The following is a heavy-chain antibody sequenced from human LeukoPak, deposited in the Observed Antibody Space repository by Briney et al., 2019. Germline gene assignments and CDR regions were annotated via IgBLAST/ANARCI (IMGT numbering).Heavy chain of an antibody. CDR2: INHSGST. D-gene: IGHD1-26*01. J-gene: IGHJ3*02. Sequence: SETLSLTCTVSGGSISSYYWSWIRQPPGKGLEWIGEINHSGSTNYNPSLKSRVTISVDTSKNQFSLKLSSVTAADTAVYYCARDDSGSYSGDAFDIWGQGTMVTVSS. CDR1: GGSISSYY. V-gene: IGHV4-34*01. CDR3: ARDDSGSYSGDAFDI.